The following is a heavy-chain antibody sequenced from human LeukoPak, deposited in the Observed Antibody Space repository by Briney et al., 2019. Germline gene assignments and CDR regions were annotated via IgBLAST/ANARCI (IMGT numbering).Heavy chain of an antibody. V-gene: IGHV1-46*01. D-gene: IGHD4-17*01. CDR1: GYSFTSYW. J-gene: IGHJ3*02. CDR2: INPSGGST. Sequence: GESLKISCKGSGYSFTSYWIGWVRQAPGQGLEWMGIINPSGGSTSYAQKFQGRVTMTRDMSTSTAYMELSRLRSDDTAVYYCARGLSPSLTTVTTPDAFDIWGQGTMVTVSS. CDR3: ARGLSPSLTTVTTPDAFDI.